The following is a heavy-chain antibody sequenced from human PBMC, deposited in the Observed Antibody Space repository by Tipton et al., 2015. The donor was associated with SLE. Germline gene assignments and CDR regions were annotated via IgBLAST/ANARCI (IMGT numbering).Heavy chain of an antibody. D-gene: IGHD6-19*01. CDR2: INAGNGNT. CDR1: GYTFTSYA. J-gene: IGHJ4*02. CDR3: ARGGLGRLVPLDY. V-gene: IGHV1-3*01. Sequence: QLVQSGAEVKKPGASVKVSCKASGYTFTSYAMHWVRQAPGQRLEWMGWINAGNGNTKYSQKFQGRVTITRDTSASTAYMELSSLRSEDTAVYYCARGGLGRLVPLDYWGQGTLVTVSS.